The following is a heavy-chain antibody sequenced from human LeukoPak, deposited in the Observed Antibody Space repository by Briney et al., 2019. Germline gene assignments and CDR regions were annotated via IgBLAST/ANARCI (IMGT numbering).Heavy chain of an antibody. CDR1: GFTFSSYA. J-gene: IGHJ5*02. CDR3: AKALAARPTYNWFDP. D-gene: IGHD6-6*01. CDR2: ISGSGGST. Sequence: PGGSLRLSCAASGFTFSSYAMSWVRQAPGKGLEWVSAISGSGGSTYYADSVKGRFTISRDNSKNTLYLQMNSLRAEDTAVYYCAKALAARPTYNWFDPWGQGTLVTVSS. V-gene: IGHV3-23*01.